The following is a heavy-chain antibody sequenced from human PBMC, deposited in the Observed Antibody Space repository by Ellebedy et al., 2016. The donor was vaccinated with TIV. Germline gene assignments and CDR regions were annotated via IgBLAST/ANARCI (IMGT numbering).Heavy chain of an antibody. Sequence: GESLKISXAASGFTFTNFAMSWVRQAPGKGLGWVSSLSGSGRSTYYADSVKGRFTISRDNSKNTLYLQMNALTAEDTAIYYSAKEQGHGLGTPCDSWGQGTLVTVSS. CDR2: LSGSGRST. V-gene: IGHV3-23*01. J-gene: IGHJ4*02. CDR3: AKEQGHGLGTPCDS. D-gene: IGHD3-10*01. CDR1: GFTFTNFA.